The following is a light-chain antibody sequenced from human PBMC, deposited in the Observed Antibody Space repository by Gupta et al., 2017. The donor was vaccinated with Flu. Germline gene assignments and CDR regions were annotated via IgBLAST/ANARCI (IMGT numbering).Light chain of an antibody. V-gene: IGLV4-69*01. CDR3: QTWGTGVVV. CDR1: SGHSSYA. Sequence: QPVLTHSPSPSASLGTSVKLTRPLTSGHSSYAIAWLQPQPEGGPRYLVKVNSDGSHSEGDGIPDRFSGSGSGAERYLTDSRVQSEDESDYYCQTWGTGVVVFGGGTKLTVL. CDR2: VNSDGSH. J-gene: IGLJ2*01.